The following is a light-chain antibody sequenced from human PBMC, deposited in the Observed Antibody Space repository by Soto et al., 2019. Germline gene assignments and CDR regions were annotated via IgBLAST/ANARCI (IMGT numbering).Light chain of an antibody. CDR3: QQYGSSRGT. V-gene: IGKV3-20*01. CDR1: QSVSSIY. J-gene: IGKJ1*01. Sequence: EIVLTQSPGTLSLSPGERATHSCRASQSVSSIYLAWYQQKPAQAPRLLIYGASSRATGIPDRFSGSGSGTDFTLTISRLEPEDFAVYYCQQYGSSRGTFGQGTKVDIK. CDR2: GAS.